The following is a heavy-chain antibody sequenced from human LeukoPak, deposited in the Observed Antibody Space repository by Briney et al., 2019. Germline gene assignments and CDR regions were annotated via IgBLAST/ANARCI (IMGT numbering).Heavy chain of an antibody. CDR3: ARIWSRLRPPDY. Sequence: PSETLSLTCTVSVGSLSIPTYYWAWIRQPPGKGLEWIGGVYYRGNTYYNPSLKSRVTISVVTSKSQFSLRLNSVTAADASVYYCARIWSRLRPPDYWGQGTLVTVSS. D-gene: IGHD3-3*01. J-gene: IGHJ4*02. CDR1: VGSLSIPTYY. CDR2: VYYRGNT. V-gene: IGHV4-39*01.